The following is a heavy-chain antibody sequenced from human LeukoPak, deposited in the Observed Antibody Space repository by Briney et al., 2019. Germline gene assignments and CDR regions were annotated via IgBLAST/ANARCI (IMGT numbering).Heavy chain of an antibody. CDR3: VRDLVGGSGDY. J-gene: IGHJ4*02. Sequence: GGSLRLSCAASGFTFSSYWMYWVLHAPGKGLVWVSRINSDGSSVVYADSVKGRFTISRDNAKNMLSLQMNSLRAEDTAVYYCVRDLVGGSGDYWGQGTLVTVSS. CDR2: INSDGSSV. V-gene: IGHV3-74*01. D-gene: IGHD3-10*01. CDR1: GFTFSSYW.